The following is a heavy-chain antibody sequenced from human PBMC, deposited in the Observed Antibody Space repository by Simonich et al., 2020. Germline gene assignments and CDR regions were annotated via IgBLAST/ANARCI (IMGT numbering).Heavy chain of an antibody. CDR2: INIDGRTK. V-gene: IGHV3-74*01. J-gene: IGHJ3*02. Sequence: EVQLVESGGGLVQPGGSLSLSCAASGFTFSRYWMHWVRQAPGKGLGGGSRINIDGRTKRYADSWKGRFTISRDNAKNTLYLQMNSLRAEDTAVYYCARDYSNYDAFDIWGQGTMVTVSS. D-gene: IGHD4-4*01. CDR1: GFTFSRYW. CDR3: ARDYSNYDAFDI.